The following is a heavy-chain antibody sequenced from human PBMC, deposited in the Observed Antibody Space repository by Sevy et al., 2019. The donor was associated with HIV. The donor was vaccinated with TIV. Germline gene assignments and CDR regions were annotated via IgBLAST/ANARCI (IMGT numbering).Heavy chain of an antibody. CDR3: ARLDSYSIGWSPRYYFDY. J-gene: IGHJ4*02. Sequence: GESLKISCKGSAYTFTTHWIGWVRQMPGKGLEWMGIMSPGDSDPRCSPSFQGQVTMSVDKSVSTAYLQWHSLETSDTAIYYCARLDSYSIGWSPRYYFDYRGQGTLVTVSS. V-gene: IGHV5-51*01. CDR2: MSPGDSDP. D-gene: IGHD6-19*01. CDR1: AYTFTTHW.